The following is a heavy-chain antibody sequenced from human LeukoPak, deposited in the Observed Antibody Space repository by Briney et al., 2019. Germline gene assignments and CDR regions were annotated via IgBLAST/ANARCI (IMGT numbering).Heavy chain of an antibody. D-gene: IGHD6-13*01. V-gene: IGHV3-9*01. J-gene: IGHJ4*02. CDR1: GFTFYDYG. CDR3: AKDYGYSSSWYDY. Sequence: SGRSLRLSCEASGFTFYDYGMHWVRHAPGKGLEWVSTISWNSASVGYVYSVKGLFTISRDNAKKTLYLQMNSLRPENTALYYCAKDYGYSSSWYDYWGQGTLVTVSS. CDR2: ISWNSASV.